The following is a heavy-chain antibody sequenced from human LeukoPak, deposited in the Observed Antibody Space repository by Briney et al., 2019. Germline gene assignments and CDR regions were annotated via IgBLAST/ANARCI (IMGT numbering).Heavy chain of an antibody. V-gene: IGHV1-69*05. J-gene: IGHJ6*03. CDR1: GGTFSSYA. CDR2: IIPIFGTA. CDR3: ARGPFGYCSSTSCYEGPHYYYYYMDV. Sequence: SVKVSCRASGGTFSSYAISWVRQAPGQGLEWMGGIIPIFGTANYAQKFQGRVTITTDESTSTAYMELSSLRSEDTAVYYCARGPFGYCSSTSCYEGPHYYYYYMDVWGKGTTVTVSS. D-gene: IGHD2-2*03.